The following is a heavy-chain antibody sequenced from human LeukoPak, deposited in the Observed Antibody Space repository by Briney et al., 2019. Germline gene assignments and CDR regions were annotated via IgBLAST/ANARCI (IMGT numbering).Heavy chain of an antibody. CDR1: GFTFRSYD. CDR2: ISYDGSNK. V-gene: IGHV3-30*18. D-gene: IGHD6-13*01. Sequence: PGRSLRLSCAASGFTFRSYDMHWVRQAPGKGLQWVAVISYDGSNKYHTDSVKGRFTISRDNSKNTLYLQMNSLRAEDTAVYYCGKDSEIAAAGSYWYFDLWGRGTLVTVSS. J-gene: IGHJ2*01. CDR3: GKDSEIAAAGSYWYFDL.